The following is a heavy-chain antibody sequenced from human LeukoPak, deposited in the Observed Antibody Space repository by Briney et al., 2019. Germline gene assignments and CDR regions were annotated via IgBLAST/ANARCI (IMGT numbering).Heavy chain of an antibody. J-gene: IGHJ4*02. CDR2: IIPIFGTA. V-gene: IGHV1-69*13. CDR1: GGTFSSYA. Sequence: SVKVSCKASGGTFSSYAINWVRQAPGQGLEWMGGIIPIFGTANYAQKFQGRVTITADESTSTAYMELSSLRSEDTAVYYCARVRNYYDSSGYPTYLDYWGQGTLVTVSS. D-gene: IGHD3-22*01. CDR3: ARVRNYYDSSGYPTYLDY.